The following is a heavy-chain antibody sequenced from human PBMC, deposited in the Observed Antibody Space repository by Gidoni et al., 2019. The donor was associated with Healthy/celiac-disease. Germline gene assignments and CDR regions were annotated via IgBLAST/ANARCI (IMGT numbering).Heavy chain of an antibody. V-gene: IGHV3-73*01. CDR1: GFTFSGSA. Sequence: EVQLVESVGGLVPPGGSLKLSCAASGFTFSGSAMHWGRQPPGKGLGWVGRIRSKANSYATAYAASVKGRFTISRDDSKNTAYLQMNSLKTEDTAVYYCTRHSYSSSWCDYWGQGTLVTVSS. D-gene: IGHD6-13*01. J-gene: IGHJ4*02. CDR3: TRHSYSSSWCDY. CDR2: IRSKANSYAT.